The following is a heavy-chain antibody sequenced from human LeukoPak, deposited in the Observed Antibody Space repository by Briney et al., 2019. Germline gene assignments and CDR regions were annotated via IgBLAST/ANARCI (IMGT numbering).Heavy chain of an antibody. Sequence: ASVTVSCKTSGYTFTDYGINWVRQAPGQGLEWMGWISANNGYTNYAQKVQGRVTMTTDTSTTTAYMELRTLTSDDTAVYYCARWDREAAATFDNWGQGTQVTVSS. V-gene: IGHV1-18*01. D-gene: IGHD2-15*01. CDR1: GYTFTDYG. J-gene: IGHJ4*02. CDR2: ISANNGYT. CDR3: ARWDREAAATFDN.